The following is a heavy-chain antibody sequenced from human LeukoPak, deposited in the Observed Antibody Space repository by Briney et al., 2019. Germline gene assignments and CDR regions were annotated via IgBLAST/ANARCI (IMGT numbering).Heavy chain of an antibody. Sequence: GGSLRLSCAASGFTFNNYAMTWVRQAPGKGLEWVSAISGSGGSTYYADSVKGRFTISRDNSQNTLYLQMNSLRAEDTAVYYCAKDPLEQLSTIYFQNWGQGTLVTVSS. J-gene: IGHJ1*01. CDR1: GFTFNNYA. D-gene: IGHD6-6*01. CDR2: ISGSGGST. V-gene: IGHV3-23*01. CDR3: AKDPLEQLSTIYFQN.